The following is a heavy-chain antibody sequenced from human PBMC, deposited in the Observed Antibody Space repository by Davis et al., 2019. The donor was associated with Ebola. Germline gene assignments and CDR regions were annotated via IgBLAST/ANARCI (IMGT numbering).Heavy chain of an antibody. D-gene: IGHD1-1*01. J-gene: IGHJ4*02. CDR2: INPHNGNT. Sequence: ASVKVSCKASGGTFSSYTISWVRQAPGQGHEWMGWINPHNGNTNYAQNVQGRVTMTTDTSTSTAYMEVGSLRSDDTAVYYCARAQFPTTSDHWGQGTLVTVSS. CDR1: GGTFSSYT. V-gene: IGHV1-18*01. CDR3: ARAQFPTTSDH.